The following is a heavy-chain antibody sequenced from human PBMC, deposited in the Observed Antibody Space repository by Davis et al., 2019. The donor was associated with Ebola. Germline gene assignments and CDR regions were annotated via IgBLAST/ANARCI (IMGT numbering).Heavy chain of an antibody. D-gene: IGHD4-23*01. CDR3: ARGGAVAPD. J-gene: IGHJ4*02. Sequence: HTGGSLRLSCKGSGYTFSSFWMNWVRQAPGKGLEWVSRINNDGTSTNYTDVVRGRFTVSRDNAKNTLYLQMNSLRVEDTAVYFCARGGAVAPDWGLGTLVTVSS. CDR1: GYTFSSFW. V-gene: IGHV3-74*01. CDR2: INNDGTST.